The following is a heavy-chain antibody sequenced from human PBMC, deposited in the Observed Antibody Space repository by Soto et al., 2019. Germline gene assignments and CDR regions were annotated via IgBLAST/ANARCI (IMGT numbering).Heavy chain of an antibody. J-gene: IGHJ6*02. CDR2: ISWDGGST. V-gene: IGHV3-43*01. D-gene: IGHD3-22*01. CDR1: GFTFDDYT. Sequence: PGGSLRLSCAASGFTFDDYTMHWVRQAPGKGLEWVSLISWDGGSTHYADSVKGRFTISRDNSKNSLYLQMNSLRTEDTALYYCAKDIYDSSGYYYDYYYGMDVWGQGTTVTVSS. CDR3: AKDIYDSSGYYYDYYYGMDV.